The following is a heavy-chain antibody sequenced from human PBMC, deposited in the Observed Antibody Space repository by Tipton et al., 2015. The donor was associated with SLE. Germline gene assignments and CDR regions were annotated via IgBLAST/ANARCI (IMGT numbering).Heavy chain of an antibody. Sequence: QLVQSGAEVKKPGSSVQVSCMSYGGTFGFYAISWVRQAPGQGLEWMGEIFPISGTVNYAEKFQGRVTITADESTSTAYMEINSLRSEDTAVYYCAKSNTWHRWFDAWVQGTVVTVSS. CDR3: AKSNTWHRWFDA. J-gene: IGHJ5*02. CDR1: GGTFGFYA. CDR2: IFPISGTV. V-gene: IGHV1-69*01. D-gene: IGHD2/OR15-2a*01.